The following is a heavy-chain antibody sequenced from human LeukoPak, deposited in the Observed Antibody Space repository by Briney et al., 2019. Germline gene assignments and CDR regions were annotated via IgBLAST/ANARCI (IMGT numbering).Heavy chain of an antibody. CDR2: IYYSGST. CDR3: ARWPGPPTYYYDSSGYGFDY. V-gene: IGHV4-59*01. D-gene: IGHD3-22*01. Sequence: SETLSLTCTVSGGSISTYYGNWIRQAPGKGLEWIGYIYYSGSTNYNPSLKSRVTISVDTSKNQFSLKLSSVTAADTAVYYCARWPGPPTYYYDSSGYGFDYWGQGTLVTVSS. J-gene: IGHJ4*02. CDR1: GGSISTYY.